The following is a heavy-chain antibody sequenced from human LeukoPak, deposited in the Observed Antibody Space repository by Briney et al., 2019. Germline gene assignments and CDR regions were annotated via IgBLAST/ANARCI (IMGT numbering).Heavy chain of an antibody. V-gene: IGHV3-7*01. CDR2: IKQDGSEK. D-gene: IGHD3-22*01. Sequence: GGSLRLSCAASGFTFSSYWMSWVRQAPGKGLEWVANIKQDGSEKYYVDSVKGRFTISRDNAKNSLYLQMNSLRAEDTAVYYCARMYYYDSNGYYFDAFDIWGQGTMVTVSS. CDR1: GFTFSSYW. CDR3: ARMYYYDSNGYYFDAFDI. J-gene: IGHJ3*02.